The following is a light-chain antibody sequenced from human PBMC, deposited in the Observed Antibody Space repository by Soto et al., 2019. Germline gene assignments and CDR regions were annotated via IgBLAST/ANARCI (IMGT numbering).Light chain of an antibody. J-gene: IGKJ5*01. CDR2: AAS. CDR1: QPIGKY. Sequence: DIQMTQSASSLSATVGARVTIASRASQPIGKYLNWYKQKPGEAPKVLIFAASSLRSGVPSRFSGSGYGTDFTLTINNLNPEDSETYYCQQTHAVPLTFGQGTRLEI. CDR3: QQTHAVPLT. V-gene: IGKV1-39*01.